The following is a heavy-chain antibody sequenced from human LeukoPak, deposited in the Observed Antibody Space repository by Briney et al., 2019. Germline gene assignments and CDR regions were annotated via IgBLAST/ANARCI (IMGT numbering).Heavy chain of an antibody. CDR3: ARDNWGDGGYYRTLDY. D-gene: IGHD3-22*01. CDR2: IKGDGSQK. Sequence: GGSLRLSCAASGFSFSDHWLDWVRQAPGKGLEWVAHIKGDGSQKYYVDSVKGRFTISRDNSKNTVDLQMNSLRAEDTAVYYCARDNWGDGGYYRTLDYWGQGTLVTVSS. V-gene: IGHV3-7*01. J-gene: IGHJ4*02. CDR1: GFSFSDHW.